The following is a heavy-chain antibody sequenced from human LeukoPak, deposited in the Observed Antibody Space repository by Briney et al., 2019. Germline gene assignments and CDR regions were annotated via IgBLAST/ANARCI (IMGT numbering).Heavy chain of an antibody. Sequence: ASVKVSCKASGYTFTSYGISWVRQAPGHGLEWMGLISAYNGNTNYAQELQGRVTRTTDKPTSTAYVELSSLRSEDTVVYYCARVVGLTGYSSSWYSGYYYYMDVWGKGTTVTVSS. D-gene: IGHD6-13*01. J-gene: IGHJ6*03. V-gene: IGHV1-18*01. CDR2: ISAYNGNT. CDR3: ARVVGLTGYSSSWYSGYYYYMDV. CDR1: GYTFTSYG.